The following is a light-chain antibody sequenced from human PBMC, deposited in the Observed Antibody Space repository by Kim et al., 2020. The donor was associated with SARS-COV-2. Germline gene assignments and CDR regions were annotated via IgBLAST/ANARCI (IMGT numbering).Light chain of an antibody. Sequence: GQSVTSPCSGSSSKIGSNTVNWYQQPPGTAPKFLIYSNNQRPSGVPDRFSGSKSGTSASLAISGLQSEDEADYYCATWDGSLNGWVFGGGTQLTVL. J-gene: IGLJ3*02. CDR2: SNN. V-gene: IGLV1-44*01. CDR1: SSKIGSNT. CDR3: ATWDGSLNGWV.